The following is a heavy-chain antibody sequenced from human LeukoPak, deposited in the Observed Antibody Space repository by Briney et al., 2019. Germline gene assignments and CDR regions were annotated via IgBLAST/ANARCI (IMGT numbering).Heavy chain of an antibody. V-gene: IGHV3-23*01. Sequence: GGSLRLSCAASGFTFSSYAMSWVCQAPGKGLEWVSAISGSGGSTYYADSVKGRFTISRDNSKNTLYLQMNSLRAEDTAVYYCAKGFIAVAARSYFDYWGQGTLVTVSS. J-gene: IGHJ4*02. CDR3: AKGFIAVAARSYFDY. CDR1: GFTFSSYA. D-gene: IGHD6-19*01. CDR2: ISGSGGST.